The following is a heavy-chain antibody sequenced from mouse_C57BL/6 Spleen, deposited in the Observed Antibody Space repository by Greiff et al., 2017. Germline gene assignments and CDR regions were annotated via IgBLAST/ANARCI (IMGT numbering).Heavy chain of an antibody. CDR2: IYPRSGNT. CDR3: ARDDGYYEDAMDY. Sequence: QVQLQQSGAELARPGASVKLSCKASGYTFTSYGISWVKQRTGQGLEWIGEIYPRSGNTYYNEKFKGKATLTADKSSSTAYMELRSLTSEDSAVYFCARDDGYYEDAMDYWGQGTSGTVSS. J-gene: IGHJ4*01. CDR1: GYTFTSYG. D-gene: IGHD2-3*01. V-gene: IGHV1-81*01.